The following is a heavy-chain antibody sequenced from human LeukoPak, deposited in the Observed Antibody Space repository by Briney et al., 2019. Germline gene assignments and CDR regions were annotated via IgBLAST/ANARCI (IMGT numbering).Heavy chain of an antibody. D-gene: IGHD5-12*01. J-gene: IGHJ6*03. CDR1: GFTFDDYG. CDR3: ARELSGYDSGYYYYYMDV. V-gene: IGHV3-20*04. Sequence: PGGSLRLSCAASGFTFDDYGMSWVRQAPGKGGGWVSGINWNGGSTGYADSVKGRFTISRDNAKNSLYLQMNSLRAEDTALYYCARELSGYDSGYYYYYMDVWGKGTTVTVSS. CDR2: INWNGGST.